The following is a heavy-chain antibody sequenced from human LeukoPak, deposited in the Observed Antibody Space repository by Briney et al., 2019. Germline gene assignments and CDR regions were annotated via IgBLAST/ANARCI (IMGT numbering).Heavy chain of an antibody. D-gene: IGHD3-10*01. Sequence: ASVKVSCKASGYTFTASYIHWVRQAPGQGLEWMGRINPNSGDTDYAQKFQGRVTMTRDTSISTAYMELSRLRSDDTAVYYCAREYYYGSGSYVYWGQGTLVTVSS. V-gene: IGHV1-2*02. CDR2: INPNSGDT. CDR3: AREYYYGSGSYVY. CDR1: GYTFTASY. J-gene: IGHJ4*02.